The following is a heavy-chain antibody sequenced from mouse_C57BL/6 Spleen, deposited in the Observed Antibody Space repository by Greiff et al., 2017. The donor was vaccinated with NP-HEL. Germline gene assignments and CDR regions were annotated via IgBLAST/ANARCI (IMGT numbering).Heavy chain of an antibody. J-gene: IGHJ4*01. Sequence: GKLQQPGAERVPPGASFPLSCKASGYTFTSYWMHWVKQRPGQGLEWIGMIHPNSGSTNYNEKFKSKATLTVDNSSSTAYMQLSSRTSEDSAVYYCARSYGSSYLTYAMDYWGQGTSVTVSS. V-gene: IGHV1-64*01. CDR1: GYTFTSYW. D-gene: IGHD1-1*01. CDR3: ARSYGSSYLTYAMDY. CDR2: IHPNSGST.